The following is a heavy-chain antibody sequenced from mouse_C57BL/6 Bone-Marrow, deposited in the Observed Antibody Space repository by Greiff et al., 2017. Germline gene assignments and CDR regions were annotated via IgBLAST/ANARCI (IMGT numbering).Heavy chain of an antibody. CDR3: AIPSHDYGSSYGYFDV. D-gene: IGHD1-1*01. J-gene: IGHJ1*03. CDR2: IHPSDSDT. V-gene: IGHV1-74*01. CDR1: GYTFTSYW. Sequence: QVQLQQPGAELVKPGASVKVSCKASGYTFTSYWMHWVKQRPGQGLEWIGRIHPSDSDTNYNQKFKGKATLTVDKSSSTAYMQRSSLTSEDSAVYYCAIPSHDYGSSYGYFDVWGTGTTVTVSS.